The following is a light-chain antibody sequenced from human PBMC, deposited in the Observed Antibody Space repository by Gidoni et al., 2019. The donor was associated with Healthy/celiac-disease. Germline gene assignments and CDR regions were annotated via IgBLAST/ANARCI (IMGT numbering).Light chain of an antibody. CDR1: QSVLSSSNNKNY. V-gene: IGKV4-1*01. Sequence: IVMPQSPDSLAVSLGERATINCKSSQSVLSSSNNKNYLAWYQQKPGQPPRLLIYWSSTRESGVPDRFRGSGSGTDFTLTISSLQAEDVAVYYCQQYYSSWTFGQXTKVEIK. CDR3: QQYYSSWT. CDR2: WSS. J-gene: IGKJ1*01.